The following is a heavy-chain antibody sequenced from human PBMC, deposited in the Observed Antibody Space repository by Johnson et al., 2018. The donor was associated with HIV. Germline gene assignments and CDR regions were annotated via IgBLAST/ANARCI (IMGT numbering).Heavy chain of an antibody. V-gene: IGHV3-30*02. CDR3: AKDRYSSSPDAFDI. J-gene: IGHJ3*02. Sequence: QVKLVESGGGVVQPGGSLRLSCAASGFTFSSYGMHWVRQAPGKGLEWVAFIRYDGSNKYYADSVKGRFTISRDNSKNTLYLQMNSLRAEDTAVYYCAKDRYSSSPDAFDIWGQGTMVTVSS. CDR1: GFTFSSYG. D-gene: IGHD6-13*01. CDR2: IRYDGSNK.